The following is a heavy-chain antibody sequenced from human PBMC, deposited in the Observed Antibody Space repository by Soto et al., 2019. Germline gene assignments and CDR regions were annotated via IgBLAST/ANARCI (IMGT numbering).Heavy chain of an antibody. CDR3: ARDGARSGSWGLVDD. D-gene: IGHD1-26*01. Sequence: GGSLRLSCAASGFTFSDHYMTWIRQAPGKGLEWLSYISPTSGYTNYADSVKGRFTISRDNGNNSLFLQMKSLRADDTAVYYCARDGARSGSWGLVDDWGQGTPVTVS. CDR1: GFTFSDHY. CDR2: ISPTSGYT. J-gene: IGHJ4*02. V-gene: IGHV3-11*06.